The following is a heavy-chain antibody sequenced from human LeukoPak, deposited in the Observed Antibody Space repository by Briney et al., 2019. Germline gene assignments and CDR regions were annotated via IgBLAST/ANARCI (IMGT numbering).Heavy chain of an antibody. D-gene: IGHD5-18*01. J-gene: IGHJ4*02. Sequence: GGSLRLSCAASGFTFTNYWMSWVRQAPGKGLELVANIKQDRSEKYYVDSVKGRFTISRDNAKNSLYLQMNSLRAEDTAVYYCARYSYGEFDYWGQGTLVTVSS. CDR2: IKQDRSEK. V-gene: IGHV3-7*03. CDR3: ARYSYGEFDY. CDR1: GFTFTNYW.